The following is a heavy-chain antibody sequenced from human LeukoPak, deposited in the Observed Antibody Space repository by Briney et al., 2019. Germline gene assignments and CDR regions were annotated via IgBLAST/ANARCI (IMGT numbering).Heavy chain of an antibody. CDR2: MNPNSGNT. CDR1: GYTFTSDD. Sequence: GASLKSSCTASGYTFTSDDINWVRQAPGQGLEWMGCMNPNSGNTGYAQKFQGRVTMTRNTSISTAYMELSSLRSEDTAVYYCASSSLYSYGSMVDYWGQGTLVTVSS. V-gene: IGHV1-8*01. D-gene: IGHD5-18*01. J-gene: IGHJ4*02. CDR3: ASSSLYSYGSMVDY.